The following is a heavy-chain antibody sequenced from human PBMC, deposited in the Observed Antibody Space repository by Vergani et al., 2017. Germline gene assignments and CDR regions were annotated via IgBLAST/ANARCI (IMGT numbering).Heavy chain of an antibody. D-gene: IGHD5-12*01. V-gene: IGHV3-30*02. Sequence: QVQLVESGGGVVQPGGSLRLSCAASGFTFSSYSMHWVRQAPGKGLEWVAFIRYDGSNKYYADSVKGRFTISRDNSKNTLYLQMNSLRAEDTAVYYCAKEDSGYDSYYFDYWGQGTLVTVSS. CDR1: GFTFSSYS. J-gene: IGHJ4*02. CDR3: AKEDSGYDSYYFDY. CDR2: IRYDGSNK.